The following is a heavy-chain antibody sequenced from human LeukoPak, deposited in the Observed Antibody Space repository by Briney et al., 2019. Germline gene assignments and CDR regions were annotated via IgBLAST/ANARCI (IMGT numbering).Heavy chain of an antibody. CDR3: ATSPPYYDFWSGYFDY. J-gene: IGHJ4*02. CDR2: IKQDGSEK. CDR1: GFTFSSYW. V-gene: IGHV3-7*03. D-gene: IGHD3-3*01. Sequence: QSGGSLRLSCAASGFTFSSYWMSWVRQAPGKGLEWVANIKQDGSEKYYADSVKGRFTISRDNAKNSLYLQMNSLRAEDTAVYYCATSPPYYDFWSGYFDYWGQGTLVTVSS.